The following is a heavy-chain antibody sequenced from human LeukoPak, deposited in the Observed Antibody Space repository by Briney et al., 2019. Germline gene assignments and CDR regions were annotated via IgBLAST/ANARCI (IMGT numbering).Heavy chain of an antibody. V-gene: IGHV4-59*01. CDR3: ARDALAVGGTLRVFEY. Sequence: SETLSLTCTVSGGSISSYYWSWIRQPPGKGLEWIGYIHYSGSTNYNPSLKSRVTLSVDTSKNQYTLKLRSVTAADTAVYYCARDALAVGGTLRVFEYWGQGTLVTVSS. D-gene: IGHD6-19*01. J-gene: IGHJ4*02. CDR1: GGSISSYY. CDR2: IHYSGST.